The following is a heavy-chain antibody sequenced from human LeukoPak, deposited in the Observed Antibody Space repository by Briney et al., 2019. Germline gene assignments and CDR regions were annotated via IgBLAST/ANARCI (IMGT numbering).Heavy chain of an antibody. J-gene: IGHJ4*02. CDR3: ARDRGGGFDLAFFDH. CDR2: LIPVLGMS. V-gene: IGHV1-69*04. Sequence: SVKVSCKSSGGSFSTYAVNWVRQAPGQGLEWMGRLIPVLGMSHYAPGFLGRVTLTADRSTNTAYMELDRLTSDDTAVYFCARDRGGGFDLAFFDHWGQGTLVTVSS. D-gene: IGHD5-12*01. CDR1: GGSFSTYA.